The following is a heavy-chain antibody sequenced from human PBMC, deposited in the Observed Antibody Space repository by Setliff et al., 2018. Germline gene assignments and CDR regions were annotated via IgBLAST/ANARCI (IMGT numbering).Heavy chain of an antibody. J-gene: IGHJ5*01. Sequence: GGSLRLSCAASGFTFSSYGMHWVRQAPGKGLEWVAVISYDGSNKYYAHSVKGRFTISRDNSKNTLYLQMNSLRAEDTAVYYCAKIPSSSIDPYGSGSQKPIDFWGQGTLVTVSS. CDR1: GFTFSSYG. V-gene: IGHV3-30*18. D-gene: IGHD3-10*01. CDR3: AKIPSSSIDPYGSGSQKPIDF. CDR2: ISYDGSNK.